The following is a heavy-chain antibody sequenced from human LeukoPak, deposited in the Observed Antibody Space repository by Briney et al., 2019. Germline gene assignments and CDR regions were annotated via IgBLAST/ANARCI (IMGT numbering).Heavy chain of an antibody. D-gene: IGHD3-10*02. CDR1: GFTFSSFE. V-gene: IGHV3-48*03. J-gene: IGHJ4*02. Sequence: GGSLRLSCAASGFTFSSFEINWVRQAPGKGLEWVSYISSTGNTIYYAESVKGRFTLSRDNAKNSLYLEMNSLRAEDTAVYYCARERIFGDYLDFWGQGTLVTVSS. CDR2: ISSTGNTI. CDR3: ARERIFGDYLDF.